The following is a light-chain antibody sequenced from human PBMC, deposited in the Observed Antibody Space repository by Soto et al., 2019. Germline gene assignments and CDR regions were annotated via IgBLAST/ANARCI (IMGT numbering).Light chain of an antibody. CDR3: QQSYSTPIT. Sequence: QQAQAPWWGAASVGEKVTITCQASQDIGNSLSWYHQKPGKAPKLLIYVASTLQSGVPSRFSGSGSGADFILTISSLQSEDFATYYCQQSYSTPITFGQGTRLETK. V-gene: IGKV1-39*01. CDR1: QDIGNS. CDR2: VAS. J-gene: IGKJ5*01.